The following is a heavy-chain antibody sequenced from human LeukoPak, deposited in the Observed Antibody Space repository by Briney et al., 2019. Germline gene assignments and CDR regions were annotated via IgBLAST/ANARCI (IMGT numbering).Heavy chain of an antibody. CDR2: ITPFNGNT. CDR3: ARCGGDIGRFDY. V-gene: IGHV1-45*02. CDR1: GYTFTYRY. Sequence: SVKVSCKASGYTFTYRYLHWVRQAPGQALEWMGWITPFNGNTNYAQKFQDRVTITRDRSLSTAYMELSSLRSEDTAVYYCARCGGDIGRFDYWGQGTLVTVSS. J-gene: IGHJ4*02. D-gene: IGHD2-21*01.